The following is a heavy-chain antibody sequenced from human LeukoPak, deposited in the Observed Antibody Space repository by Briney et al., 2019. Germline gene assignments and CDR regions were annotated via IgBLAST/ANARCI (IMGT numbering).Heavy chain of an antibody. V-gene: IGHV3-74*01. D-gene: IGHD5/OR15-5a*01. J-gene: IGHJ4*02. CDR3: ARGVSSRSLRAPHDY. Sequence: GGSLRLSCAASGFTFSSYWMHWVRQAPGKGLVWVSRINSDGSSTNYADSVKGRFTLSRDNAKNTLYLQMNSLRAEDTAVYYCARGVSSRSLRAPHDYWGQGTLVTVSS. CDR1: GFTFSSYW. CDR2: INSDGSST.